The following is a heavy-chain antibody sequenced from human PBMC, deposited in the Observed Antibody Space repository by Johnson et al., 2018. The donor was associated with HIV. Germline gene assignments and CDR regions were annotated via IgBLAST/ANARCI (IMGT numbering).Heavy chain of an antibody. Sequence: VQLVESGGGLIQPGGSLRLSCAASGFTFSSYGMHWVRQAPGKGLEWVAFIRFDGSNKYYADSVQGRFTISRDNSKNTLYLQMNSLRAEDTAVYYCARDRKQWLVVGGGINDIWGQGTMVTVSS. J-gene: IGHJ3*02. CDR1: GFTFSSYG. CDR2: IRFDGSNK. D-gene: IGHD6-19*01. V-gene: IGHV3-30*02. CDR3: ARDRKQWLVVGGGINDI.